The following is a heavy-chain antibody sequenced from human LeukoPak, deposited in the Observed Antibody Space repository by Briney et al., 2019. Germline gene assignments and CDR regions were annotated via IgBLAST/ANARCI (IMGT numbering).Heavy chain of an antibody. D-gene: IGHD6-13*01. CDR2: INHSGST. J-gene: IGHJ4*02. Sequence: SETLSLTCAVYGGSFSGYYWSWIRQPPGKGLEWIGEINHSGSTNYNPSLKSRVTISVDTSKNQFSLKLSSVTAADTAVYYCARGCDSSSWYFYYSDYWGQGTLVTVSS. V-gene: IGHV4-34*01. CDR1: GGSFSGYY. CDR3: ARGCDSSSWYFYYSDY.